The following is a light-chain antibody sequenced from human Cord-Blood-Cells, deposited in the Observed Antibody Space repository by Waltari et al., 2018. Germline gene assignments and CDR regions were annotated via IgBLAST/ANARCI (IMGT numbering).Light chain of an antibody. CDR2: GAS. CDR1: QSVSSSY. CDR3: QQYGSSLFT. J-gene: IGKJ3*01. Sequence: EIVLKQSPGTLSLSPGERATLSCRASQSVSSSYLAWYQQKPGQAPRLLIYGASSRATGSPDRFSGSVSGTDFTLTISRLEPEDFAVYYCQQYGSSLFTFGPGTKVYIK. V-gene: IGKV3-20*01.